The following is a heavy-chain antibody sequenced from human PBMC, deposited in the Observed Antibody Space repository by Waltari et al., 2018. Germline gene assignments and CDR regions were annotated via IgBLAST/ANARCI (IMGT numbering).Heavy chain of an antibody. Sequence: QVQLQQWGAGLLKPSETLSLTCAVYGGSFSGYYWSWLRQPPGKGLEWIGEINHSGSTNYNPSLKSRVTISVDTSKNQFSLKLSSVTAADTAVYYCARGEWGITPHDAFDIWGQGTMVTVSS. V-gene: IGHV4-34*01. CDR1: GGSFSGYY. D-gene: IGHD1-20*01. J-gene: IGHJ3*02. CDR3: ARGEWGITPHDAFDI. CDR2: INHSGST.